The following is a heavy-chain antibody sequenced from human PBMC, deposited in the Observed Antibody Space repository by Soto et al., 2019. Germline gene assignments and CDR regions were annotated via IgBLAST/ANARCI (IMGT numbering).Heavy chain of an antibody. CDR2: INHSGST. Sequence: QVQLQQWGAGLLKPSETLSLTCAVYGGSFSGYYWGWIRQPPGKGLEWIGEINHSGSTNYKPSLKSRVTISVDTSKNQFSLKLSSVTAADTAVDYCARLKYYFDYWGQGTLVTVSS. V-gene: IGHV4-34*01. CDR3: ARLKYYFDY. CDR1: GGSFSGYY. J-gene: IGHJ4*02.